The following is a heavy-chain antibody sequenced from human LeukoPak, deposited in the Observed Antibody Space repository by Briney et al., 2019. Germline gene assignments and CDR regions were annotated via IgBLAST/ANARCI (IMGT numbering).Heavy chain of an antibody. D-gene: IGHD3-10*01. CDR1: GFTFSSYG. CDR2: ISGSGGST. Sequence: GGSLRLSCAASGFTFSSYGMHWVRQAPGKGLEWVSAISGSGGSTYYADSVKGRFTISRDNSKNTLYLQMNSLRAENTAVYYCSKVAYGSGSYYSFDYWGQGTLVTVSS. CDR3: SKVAYGSGSYYSFDY. J-gene: IGHJ4*02. V-gene: IGHV3-23*01.